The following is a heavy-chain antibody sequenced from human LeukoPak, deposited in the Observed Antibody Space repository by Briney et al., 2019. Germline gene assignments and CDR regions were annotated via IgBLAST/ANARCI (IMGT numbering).Heavy chain of an antibody. CDR1: GYTLTSYY. V-gene: IGHV1-46*01. D-gene: IGHD6-19*01. J-gene: IGHJ4*02. CDR2: INPSGGST. Sequence: ASVKVSCKASGYTLTSYYMHWVRQAPGQGLEWMGIINPSGGSTSYAQKFQGRVTMTRDMSTRTVYMELSSLRSEDTAVYYCARGPRDSSGWYYYFDYWGQGTLVTVSS. CDR3: ARGPRDSSGWYYYFDY.